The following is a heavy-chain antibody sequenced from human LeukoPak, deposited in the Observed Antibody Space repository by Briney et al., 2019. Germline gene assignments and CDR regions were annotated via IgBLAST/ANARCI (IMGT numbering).Heavy chain of an antibody. CDR1: GFPFSSYA. Sequence: GGSLRLSCAASGFPFSSYAMHWVRQDPGKGVEWVAVISYDGSNKYYADSVKGRFTISRDNSKNTLYLQMNSLRAEDTAVYYCARGAHPATPGNWFDPWGQGTLVTVSS. D-gene: IGHD2-15*01. CDR2: ISYDGSNK. V-gene: IGHV3-30-3*01. CDR3: ARGAHPATPGNWFDP. J-gene: IGHJ5*02.